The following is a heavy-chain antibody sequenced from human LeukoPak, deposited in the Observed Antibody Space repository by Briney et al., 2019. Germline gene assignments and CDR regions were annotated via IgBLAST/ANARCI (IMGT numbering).Heavy chain of an antibody. J-gene: IGHJ6*02. Sequence: GGSLRLPCAASGFTFSTSFSSSWMSWVRQAPGKGLEWVANIKEDGSEKNYVDSVKGRFTISRDNAKNSLYLQMDSLRAEDTAVYYCARAPTVYCSSTSCYQPADLAIHYYYGMDVWGQGTTVTVSS. CDR3: ARAPTVYCSSTSCYQPADLAIHYYYGMDV. D-gene: IGHD2-2*01. V-gene: IGHV3-7*03. CDR1: GFTFSTSFSSSW. CDR2: IKEDGSEK.